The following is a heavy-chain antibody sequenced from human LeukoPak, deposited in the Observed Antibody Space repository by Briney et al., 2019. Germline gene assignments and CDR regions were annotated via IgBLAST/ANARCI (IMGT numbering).Heavy chain of an antibody. CDR2: INHSGST. J-gene: IGHJ3*02. Sequence: SETLSLTCAVYGGSFSGYYWSWIRQPPGKGLEWIGEINHSGSTNYNPSLKSRVTISVDTSKNQFSLKLSSVTAADTAVYYCARVRAYYDSSGYYQKAFDIWGQGTMVTVSS. D-gene: IGHD3-22*01. CDR3: ARVRAYYDSSGYYQKAFDI. CDR1: GGSFSGYY. V-gene: IGHV4-34*01.